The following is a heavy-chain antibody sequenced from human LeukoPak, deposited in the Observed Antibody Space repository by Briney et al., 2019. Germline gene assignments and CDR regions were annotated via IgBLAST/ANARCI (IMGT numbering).Heavy chain of an antibody. D-gene: IGHD6-19*01. V-gene: IGHV3-30*04. Sequence: PGGSLRLSCAASGFTFSSYAMHWVRQAPGKGLEWVAVISYDGSNKYYADSVKGRFTISRDNSKNTLYLQMNSLRAEDTAVYYCARVPVAGPGGYYYMDVWGKGTTVTVSS. CDR1: GFTFSSYA. J-gene: IGHJ6*03. CDR3: ARVPVAGPGGYYYMDV. CDR2: ISYDGSNK.